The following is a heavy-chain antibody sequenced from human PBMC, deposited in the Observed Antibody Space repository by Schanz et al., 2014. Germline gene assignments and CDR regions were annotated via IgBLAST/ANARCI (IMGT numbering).Heavy chain of an antibody. CDR1: GGTFSSYT. D-gene: IGHD6-13*01. J-gene: IGHJ4*02. Sequence: QVQLVQSGAEVKKPGSSVKVSCKASGGTFSSYTISWMRQAPGQGLEWMGKIIPVLNIATYAQKFQGRVTITADKSTFTAYMDVSSLRSEDTAVYYCASSGAGYSSSWDFDYWGQGTLVTVSS. CDR2: IIPVLNIA. CDR3: ASSGAGYSSSWDFDY. V-gene: IGHV1-69*09.